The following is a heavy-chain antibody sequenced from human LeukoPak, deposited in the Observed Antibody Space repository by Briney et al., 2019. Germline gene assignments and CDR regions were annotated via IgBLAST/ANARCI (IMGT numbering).Heavy chain of an antibody. D-gene: IGHD6-19*01. CDR2: INHSGST. Sequence: AETLSLTCAVYGGSFSGYYWRWIRQPPGKGLEWIGEINHSGSTNYNPSLKSRVIISVDTSKNQFSLTLRPVPAAETDVYYCAKDFHGWSRDYWGEGTLVTLSS. J-gene: IGHJ4*02. V-gene: IGHV4-34*01. CDR1: GGSFSGYY. CDR3: AKDFHGWSRDY.